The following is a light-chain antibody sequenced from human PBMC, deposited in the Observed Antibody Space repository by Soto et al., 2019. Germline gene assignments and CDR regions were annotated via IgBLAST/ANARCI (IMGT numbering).Light chain of an antibody. CDR1: SSDVGDYNY. V-gene: IGLV2-14*01. CDR2: EVS. J-gene: IGLJ1*01. Sequence: QSALTQPASVSGSPGQSITISCTGTSSDVGDYNYVSWYQHHPGKAPKLMIYEVSNRPSGVSNRFSGSKSGNTASLTISGLQAEDEADYSCSSYTSSSTQVFGTGTKVTVL. CDR3: SSYTSSSTQV.